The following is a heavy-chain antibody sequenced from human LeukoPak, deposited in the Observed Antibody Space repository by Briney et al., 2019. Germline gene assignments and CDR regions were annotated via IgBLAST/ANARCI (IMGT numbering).Heavy chain of an antibody. J-gene: IGHJ4*02. D-gene: IGHD4-17*01. CDR2: LYSDGTT. V-gene: IGHV3-66*02. CDR1: GFTFSSYS. CDR3: ARGLNTATQIMTY. Sequence: GGSLRLSCAASGFTFSSYSMNWVRQAPGKGLEWVSILYSDGTTHYADSVKGRFSISRDNSKNTLYLQMNNLRTEETAIYYCARGLNTATQIMTYWGPGTLVTVSS.